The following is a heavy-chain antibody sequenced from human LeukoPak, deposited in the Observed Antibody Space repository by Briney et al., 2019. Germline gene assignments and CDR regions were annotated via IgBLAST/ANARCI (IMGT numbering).Heavy chain of an antibody. V-gene: IGHV1-2*02. CDR2: INPNSGGT. CDR1: GYTFTGYY. Sequence: ASVKVSCKASGYTFTGYYMHWVRQAPGQGLEWMGWINPNSGGTNYAQKFQGRVTMTRDTSISTAYMELSRLRSDDTAVYYCASSSGWLPDPTPIDYWGQGTLVTVSS. CDR3: ASSSGWLPDPTPIDY. D-gene: IGHD6-19*01. J-gene: IGHJ4*02.